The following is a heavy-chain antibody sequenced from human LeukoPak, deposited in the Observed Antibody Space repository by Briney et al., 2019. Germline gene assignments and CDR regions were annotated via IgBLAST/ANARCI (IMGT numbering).Heavy chain of an antibody. V-gene: IGHV1-8*01. D-gene: IGHD4-17*01. J-gene: IGHJ3*01. Sequence: ASVTVSSTASGYTFTNYDINWVRQAPGQGLEWMGWMNPNSDYPGYAQKFQGRITMTRNTSISTAYMELSSLTSEDTAVYYCAREIDGDYDSDAFDFWGQGTMVTVSS. CDR3: AREIDGDYDSDAFDF. CDR2: MNPNSDYP. CDR1: GYTFTNYD.